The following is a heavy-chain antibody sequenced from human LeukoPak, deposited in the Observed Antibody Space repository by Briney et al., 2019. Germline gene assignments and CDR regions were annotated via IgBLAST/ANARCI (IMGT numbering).Heavy chain of an antibody. Sequence: SETLSLTCAVYGGSFSGYYWSWIRQPPGKGLEWIGEINHSGSTNYNPSLKSRVTISVDTSKNQFSLKLSSVTAADTAVYYCARSDYYDSSGYYLRPDYFDYWGQGTLVTVSS. V-gene: IGHV4-34*01. CDR2: INHSGST. D-gene: IGHD3-22*01. CDR1: GGSFSGYY. CDR3: ARSDYYDSSGYYLRPDYFDY. J-gene: IGHJ4*02.